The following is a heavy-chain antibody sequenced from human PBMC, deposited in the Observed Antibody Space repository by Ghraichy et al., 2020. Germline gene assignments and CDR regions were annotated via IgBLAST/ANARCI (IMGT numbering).Heavy chain of an antibody. J-gene: IGHJ4*02. CDR3: ARDGIKERSGLQLWFAADY. Sequence: ASVKVSCKASGYTFTGYYMHWVRQAPGQGLEWMGWINPNSGGTNYAQKLQGRVTMTRDTSISTAYMELSRLRSDDTAVYYCARDGIKERSGLQLWFAADYWGQGTLVTVSS. V-gene: IGHV1-2*02. CDR1: GYTFTGYY. D-gene: IGHD5-18*01. CDR2: INPNSGGT.